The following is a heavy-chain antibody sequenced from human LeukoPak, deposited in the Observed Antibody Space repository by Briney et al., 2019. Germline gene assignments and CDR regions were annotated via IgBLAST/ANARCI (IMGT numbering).Heavy chain of an antibody. Sequence: TGGSLRLSCTASGFTFGDYAMSWVRQAPGKGREWVGFIRSKAYRETTEYAASVKGRFTISRDDSKSIAYLQMNSLRTEDTAVYYCISGGIDQIYDIWGQGTMVTVSS. CDR1: GFTFGDYA. J-gene: IGHJ3*02. D-gene: IGHD1-26*01. V-gene: IGHV3-49*04. CDR3: ISGGIDQIYDI. CDR2: IRSKAYRETT.